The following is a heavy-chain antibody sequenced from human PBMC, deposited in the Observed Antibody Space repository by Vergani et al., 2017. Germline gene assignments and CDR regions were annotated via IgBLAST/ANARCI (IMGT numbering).Heavy chain of an antibody. CDR2: IYYSGST. D-gene: IGHD1-26*01. CDR3: ARVGATTFGAFDY. Sequence: QVQLQESGPGLVTPSETLSPTCTVPGGSISSYYWSWIRQPPGKGLEWIGYIYYSGSTNYNPSLKSRVTISVDTSKNQFSLKLGSVTAADTPVYYCARVGATTFGAFDYWGQGTLVTVSS. V-gene: IGHV4-59*01. CDR1: GGSISSYY. J-gene: IGHJ4*02.